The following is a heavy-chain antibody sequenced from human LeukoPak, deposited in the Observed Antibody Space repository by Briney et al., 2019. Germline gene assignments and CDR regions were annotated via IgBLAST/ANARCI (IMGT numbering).Heavy chain of an antibody. CDR1: GFTFSTYS. CDR3: ARERTTVTGFDY. V-gene: IGHV3-21*01. CDR2: ISTSSKYI. J-gene: IGHJ4*02. D-gene: IGHD4-11*01. Sequence: GALRLSCAASGFTFSTYSMNWVRQAPGEGLEWVSSISTSSKYIYYADSVNGRFTISRDNAKNSLYLQMNSLRAEDTAMYYCARERTTVTGFDYWGQGTLVTVSS.